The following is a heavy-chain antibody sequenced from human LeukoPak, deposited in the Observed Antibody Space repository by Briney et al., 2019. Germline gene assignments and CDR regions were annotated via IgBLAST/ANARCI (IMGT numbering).Heavy chain of an antibody. CDR3: ARGGYYGSGNDFRFDP. D-gene: IGHD3-10*01. J-gene: IGHJ5*02. Sequence: SETLSLTCTVSGGSISSSSYYWGWIRQPPGKGLEWIGSIYYSGSTNYNPSLKSRVTISVDTSKNQFSLKLSSVTAADTAIYYCARGGYYGSGNDFRFDPWGQGTLVTVSS. V-gene: IGHV4-39*07. CDR1: GGSISSSSYY. CDR2: IYYSGST.